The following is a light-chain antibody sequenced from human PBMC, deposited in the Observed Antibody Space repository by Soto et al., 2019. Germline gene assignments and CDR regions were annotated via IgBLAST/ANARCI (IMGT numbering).Light chain of an antibody. V-gene: IGKV3D-15*01. J-gene: IGKJ5*01. CDR3: QQHNQWPIT. CDR2: GAS. CDR1: QSVINN. Sequence: EIVITQSPATLSVSPEERATLSCWASQSVINNLAWYQQKPGQAPRLLIYGASSRATVIPDRFSGSGSGTEFTLTINSLQSEDSAVYYCQQHNQWPITFGQGTRLENK.